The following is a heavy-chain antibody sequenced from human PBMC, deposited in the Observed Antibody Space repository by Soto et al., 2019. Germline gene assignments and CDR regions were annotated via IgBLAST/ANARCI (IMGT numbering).Heavy chain of an antibody. D-gene: IGHD2-21*02. Sequence: QVQLQQSGPGLVKPSQTLSLTCTVSGDSISSDYYHWTWTRQSPGKGLEWIGYIHHSGSILYNPSLKSRVTISVDTSKNQFSLLLTSVTAADTAVYFCAREDDGGDSLDVWGQGTTVTVSS. CDR1: GDSISSDYYH. J-gene: IGHJ6*02. CDR2: IHHSGSI. V-gene: IGHV4-30-4*08. CDR3: AREDDGGDSLDV.